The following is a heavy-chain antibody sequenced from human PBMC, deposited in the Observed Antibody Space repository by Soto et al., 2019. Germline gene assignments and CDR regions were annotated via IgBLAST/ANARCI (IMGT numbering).Heavy chain of an antibody. CDR3: AKAFDYVWGSYRLWGAYYYGMDV. D-gene: IGHD3-16*01. CDR2: ISYDGSNK. J-gene: IGHJ6*02. CDR1: GFTFSSYG. Sequence: GGSLRLSCAASGFTFSSYGMHWVRQAPGKGLEWVAVISYDGSNKYYADSVKGRFTISRDNSKNTLYLQMNSLRAEDTAVYYCAKAFDYVWGSYRLWGAYYYGMDVWGQGITVTVSS. V-gene: IGHV3-30*18.